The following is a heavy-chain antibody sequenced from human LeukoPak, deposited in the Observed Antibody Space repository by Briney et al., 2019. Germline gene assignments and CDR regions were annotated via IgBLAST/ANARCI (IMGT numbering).Heavy chain of an antibody. J-gene: IGHJ2*01. Sequence: SQTLSLTCTVSGGSISSGTYYWSWIRQPAGKGLEWIGRIYKSGSTNYNPSLKSRVTISVDTPKNQFSLKLSSVTAADTAVYYCARNPPTIFGHFDLWGRGTLVTVSS. CDR1: GGSISSGTYY. D-gene: IGHD3-9*01. CDR2: IYKSGST. V-gene: IGHV4-61*02. CDR3: ARNPPTIFGHFDL.